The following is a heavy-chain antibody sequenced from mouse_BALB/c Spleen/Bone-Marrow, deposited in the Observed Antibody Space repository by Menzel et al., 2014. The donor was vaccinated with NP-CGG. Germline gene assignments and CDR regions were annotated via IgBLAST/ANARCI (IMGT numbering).Heavy chain of an antibody. CDR2: ISNGGGST. Sequence: EVQLVESGGGLVQPGGSLELSCAASGFTFSSYTMSWVRQTPEKRLEWVAYISNGGGSTYYPDTVKGRFTISRDNAKNTLYLQMSSLKSEDTAMYYCARRAGAYWGQGTLVTVSA. CDR3: ARRAGAY. J-gene: IGHJ3*01. V-gene: IGHV5-12-2*01. CDR1: GFTFSSYT. D-gene: IGHD3-3*01.